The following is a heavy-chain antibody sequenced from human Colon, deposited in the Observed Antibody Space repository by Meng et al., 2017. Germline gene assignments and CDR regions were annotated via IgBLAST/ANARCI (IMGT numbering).Heavy chain of an antibody. CDR1: GYSFTSYG. V-gene: IGHV1-3*01. CDR3: ARDERGGPYYFDY. Sequence: QVQLVQSGAERKKPGASVKVSCQASGYSFTSYGMHWLRQAPGQRPEWMGRIYPADGNRRYSQKFQDRLTITTDTFARTAYMELSSLRSEDTAVYFCARDERGGPYYFDYWGQGTLVTVSS. J-gene: IGHJ4*02. CDR2: IYPADGNR.